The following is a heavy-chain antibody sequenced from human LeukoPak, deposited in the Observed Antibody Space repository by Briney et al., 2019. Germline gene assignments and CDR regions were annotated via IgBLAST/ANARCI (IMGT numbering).Heavy chain of an antibody. Sequence: SETLSLTCTASGGSISSYYWSWIRQPPGKGLEWIGYIYYSGSTNYKSSLKSRVTISVDTSKNQFSLKLSSVTAADTAVYYCASLGGYDSWGQGTLVTVSS. CDR2: IYYSGST. V-gene: IGHV4-59*01. D-gene: IGHD5-12*01. J-gene: IGHJ5*01. CDR3: ASLGGYDS. CDR1: GGSISSYY.